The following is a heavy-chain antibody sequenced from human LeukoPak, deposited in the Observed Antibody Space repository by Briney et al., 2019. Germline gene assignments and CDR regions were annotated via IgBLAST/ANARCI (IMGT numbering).Heavy chain of an antibody. D-gene: IGHD2-15*01. CDR3: ARANHCSGGSCPPDY. V-gene: IGHV5-51*01. Sequence: IYPGDSDTRYSPSFQGQVTISADKSISTAYLQWSSLKASDTAMYYCARANHCSGGSCPPDYWGQGTLVTVSS. CDR2: IYPGDSDT. J-gene: IGHJ4*02.